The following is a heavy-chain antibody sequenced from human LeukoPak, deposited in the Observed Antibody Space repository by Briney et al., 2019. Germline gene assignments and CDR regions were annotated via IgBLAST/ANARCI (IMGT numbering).Heavy chain of an antibody. D-gene: IGHD2-21*02. J-gene: IGHJ3*02. Sequence: SETLSLTCTVSGGSISSGSYYWSWIRQPAGKGLEWIGRIYTSGSTNYNPSLKSRVTISVDTSKNQFSLKLSSVTAADTAVYCCARGRPYCGGDCGKTASDAFDIWGQGTMVTVSS. CDR1: GGSISSGSYY. CDR3: ARGRPYCGGDCGKTASDAFDI. V-gene: IGHV4-61*02. CDR2: IYTSGST.